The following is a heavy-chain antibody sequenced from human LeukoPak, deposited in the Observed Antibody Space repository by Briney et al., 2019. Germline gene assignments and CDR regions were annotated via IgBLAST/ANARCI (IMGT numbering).Heavy chain of an antibody. Sequence: GGSLRLSCAASGFTVSSNYMSWVRQAPGKGLEWVSVIYSGGSTYYADSVKGRFTISRDNAKNSLYLQMNSLRAEDTAVYYCARVRVVLRYFGGPDYWGQGTLVTVSS. V-gene: IGHV3-53*01. CDR3: ARVRVVLRYFGGPDY. D-gene: IGHD3-9*01. CDR1: GFTVSSNY. J-gene: IGHJ4*02. CDR2: IYSGGST.